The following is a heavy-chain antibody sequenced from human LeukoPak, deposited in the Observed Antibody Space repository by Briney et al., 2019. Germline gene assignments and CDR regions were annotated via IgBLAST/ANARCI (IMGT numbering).Heavy chain of an antibody. Sequence: ASGKVSCKASGYTFTSYYMHWVRQAPGQGLEWMGIINPSGGSTSYAQKFQGRVTMTRDMSTSTVYMELSSLRSEDTAVYYCARDPSGVRFDYWGQGTLVTVSS. CDR3: ARDPSGVRFDY. V-gene: IGHV1-46*01. CDR1: GYTFTSYY. J-gene: IGHJ4*02. D-gene: IGHD7-27*01. CDR2: INPSGGST.